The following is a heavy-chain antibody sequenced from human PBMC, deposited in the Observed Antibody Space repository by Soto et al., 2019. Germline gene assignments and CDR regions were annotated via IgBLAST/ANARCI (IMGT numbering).Heavy chain of an antibody. CDR1: GFTFSSYS. CDR2: ISSSSNII. CDR3: ARDTPPGLY. V-gene: IGHV3-48*02. Sequence: GGSLRLSCAASGFTFSSYSMNWVRQAPGKGLEWISYISSSSNIIYYADSVKGRFTISRDFARNSLDLQMNSLRDEDTAVYYCARDTPPGLYWGQGTLVTVSS. J-gene: IGHJ4*02.